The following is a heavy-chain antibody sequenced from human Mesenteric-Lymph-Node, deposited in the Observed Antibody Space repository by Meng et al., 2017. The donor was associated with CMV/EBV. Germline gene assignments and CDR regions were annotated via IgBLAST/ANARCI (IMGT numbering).Heavy chain of an antibody. D-gene: IGHD2-2*02. CDR1: GYTFTSYG. CDR3: ARAVPGYCSSTSCYTPTAEDGTFDY. CDR2: ISAYNGNT. J-gene: IGHJ4*02. Sequence: ASVKVSCKASGYTFTSYGISWVRQAPGQGLEWMGWISAYNGNTNYAQKLQGRVTMTTDTSTSTAYMELRSLRSDDTAVYYCARAVPGYCSSTSCYTPTAEDGTFDYWGQGTLVTVSS. V-gene: IGHV1-18*01.